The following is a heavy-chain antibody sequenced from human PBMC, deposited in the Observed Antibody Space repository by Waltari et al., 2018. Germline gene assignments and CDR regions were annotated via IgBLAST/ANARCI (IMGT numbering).Heavy chain of an antibody. Sequence: EVQLVESGGGLVKPGGSLRLSCAASGFTFSSYSMNWVRQAPGKGLWLVSAISSTGSYTHYADSVKGRFTISRDNAKNSLYLQMNSLRAEDTAVYYCARGGWGFYLDDWGQGTLVTFSS. CDR3: ARGGWGFYLDD. D-gene: IGHD7-27*01. V-gene: IGHV3-21*01. J-gene: IGHJ4*02. CDR1: GFTFSSYS. CDR2: ISSTGSYT.